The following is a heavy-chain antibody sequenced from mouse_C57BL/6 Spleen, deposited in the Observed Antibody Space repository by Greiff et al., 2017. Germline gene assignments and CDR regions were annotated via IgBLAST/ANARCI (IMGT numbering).Heavy chain of an antibody. J-gene: IGHJ4*01. Sequence: EVKLMESGGGLVQPGGSLSLSCAASGFTFTDYYMSWVRQPPGKALEWLGFIRNKANGYTTEYSASVKGRFTISRDNSQSILYLQMNALRAEDSATYYCARSPYGSPFYAMDYWGQGTSVTVSS. CDR2: IRNKANGYTT. V-gene: IGHV7-3*01. CDR1: GFTFTDYY. CDR3: ARSPYGSPFYAMDY. D-gene: IGHD1-1*01.